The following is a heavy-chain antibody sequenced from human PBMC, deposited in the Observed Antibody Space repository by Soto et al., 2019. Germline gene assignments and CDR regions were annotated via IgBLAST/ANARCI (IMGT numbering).Heavy chain of an antibody. CDR3: ARMASFGSLNWFDP. Sequence: ASVKVSCKASGYTFTNNDVSWERQATGQGLEWMGWMNPGSGDTGYAQKFQGRVTMTRDISIATAYMELNSLTSEDTAIYYCARMASFGSLNWFDPWGQGTLVIVSS. CDR2: MNPGSGDT. J-gene: IGHJ5*02. CDR1: GYTFTNND. D-gene: IGHD5-18*01. V-gene: IGHV1-8*02.